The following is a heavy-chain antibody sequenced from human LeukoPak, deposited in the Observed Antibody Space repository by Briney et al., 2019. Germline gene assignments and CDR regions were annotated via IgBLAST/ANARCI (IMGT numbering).Heavy chain of an antibody. CDR1: GGSISSSSYY. J-gene: IGHJ4*02. Sequence: PSETLSLTCTVSGGSISSSSYYWGWIRQPPGKGLDWIGSIYYSGSTYYNPSLKSRVTISVDTSKNQFSLKLSSVTAADTAVYYCARRRPSHYFDYWGQGTLVTVSS. V-gene: IGHV4-39*01. CDR2: IYYSGST. CDR3: ARRRPSHYFDY.